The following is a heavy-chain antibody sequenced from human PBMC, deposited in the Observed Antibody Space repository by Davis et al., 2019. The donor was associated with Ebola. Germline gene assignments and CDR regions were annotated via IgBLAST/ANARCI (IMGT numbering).Heavy chain of an antibody. CDR1: GFTFSSYW. CDR3: AREADDFWGGYYSFDS. D-gene: IGHD3-3*01. J-gene: IGHJ4*02. V-gene: IGHV3-74*01. Sequence: PGGSLRLSCAASGFTFSSYWMHWVRQAPGKGLVWVSRINSDGSSTSYADSVKGRFTISRDNAKNSLYLQMNSLRVDDTGVYYCAREADDFWGGYYSFDSWGQGILVTVSS. CDR2: INSDGSST.